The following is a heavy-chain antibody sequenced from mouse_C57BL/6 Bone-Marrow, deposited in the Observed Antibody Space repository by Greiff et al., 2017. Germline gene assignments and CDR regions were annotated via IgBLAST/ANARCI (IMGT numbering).Heavy chain of an antibody. J-gene: IGHJ1*03. Sequence: VQLQQSGTVLARPGASVKMSCKTSGYTFTSYWMHWVKQRPGQGLEWIGAIYPGNSDTSYNQKFKGKANLTAVTSASTAYMELSSLTNEDSAVYYCTRPLYYGSSHWYFDVWGTGTTVTVSS. CDR2: IYPGNSDT. CDR1: GYTFTSYW. V-gene: IGHV1-5*01. CDR3: TRPLYYGSSHWYFDV. D-gene: IGHD1-1*01.